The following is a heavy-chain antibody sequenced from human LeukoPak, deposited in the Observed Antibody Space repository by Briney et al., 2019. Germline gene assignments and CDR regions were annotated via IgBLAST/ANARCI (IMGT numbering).Heavy chain of an antibody. Sequence: ASVKVSCKASGGTFSSYAISWVRQAPGQGLEWMGWINPNSGGTNYAQKFQGRVTMTRDTSISTAYMELSRLRSDDTAVYYCARVPLGVVVIAMYFDYWGQGTLVTVST. V-gene: IGHV1-2*02. D-gene: IGHD2-21*01. CDR1: GGTFSSYA. CDR3: ARVPLGVVVIAMYFDY. J-gene: IGHJ4*02. CDR2: INPNSGGT.